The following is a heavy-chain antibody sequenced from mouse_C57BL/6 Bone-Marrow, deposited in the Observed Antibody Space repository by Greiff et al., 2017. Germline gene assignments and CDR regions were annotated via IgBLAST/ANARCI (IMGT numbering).Heavy chain of an antibody. V-gene: IGHV1-7*01. CDR3: AGGYFDY. J-gene: IGHJ2*01. CDR1: GYTFTSYW. Sequence: QVQLQQSGAELAKPGASVKLSCKASGYTFTSYWMHWVKQRPGQGLEWIGYINPSSGYTKYNQKFKDKAKLTADKSSSTAYMQLSSLTYEDSAVYYCAGGYFDYWGQGTTLTVSS. CDR2: INPSSGYT.